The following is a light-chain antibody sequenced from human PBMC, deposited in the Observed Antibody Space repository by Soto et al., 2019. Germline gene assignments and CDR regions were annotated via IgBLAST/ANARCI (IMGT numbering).Light chain of an antibody. J-gene: IGLJ1*01. CDR3: CSYAGSSTFV. V-gene: IGLV2-23*01. Sequence: QSALTQPASVSGSPGQSITISCTGTSSDVGNYNLVSWYQQHPGKAPKLMIYEGSKRPSGISNRFSGSKSGNTASLTISGLQAEDEADYYCCSYAGSSTFVFGPWTKVTVL. CDR2: EGS. CDR1: SSDVGNYNL.